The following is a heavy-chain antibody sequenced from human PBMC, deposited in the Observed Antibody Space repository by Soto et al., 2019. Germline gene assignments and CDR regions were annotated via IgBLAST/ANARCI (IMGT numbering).Heavy chain of an antibody. J-gene: IGHJ6*02. CDR1: GFTLSSYG. CDR3: AKVGIVVVPAADYYYGMDV. Sequence: GGSLRLSCAASGFTLSSYGMPWVRQAPGKGLEWVAVISYDGSNKYYADSVKGRFTISRDNSKNTLYLQMNSLRAEDTAVYYCAKVGIVVVPAADYYYGMDVWGQGTTVTVSS. V-gene: IGHV3-30*18. CDR2: ISYDGSNK. D-gene: IGHD2-2*01.